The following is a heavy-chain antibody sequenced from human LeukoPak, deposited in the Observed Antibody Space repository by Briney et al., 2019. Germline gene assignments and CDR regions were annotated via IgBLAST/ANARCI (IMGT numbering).Heavy chain of an antibody. V-gene: IGHV3-11*01. J-gene: IGHJ6*02. Sequence: PGGSLRLSCAASGLTFSDYYMSWIRQAPGKGLEWVSYISSSGSTIYYADSVKGRFTISRDNAKNSLYLQMNSLRAEDTAVYYCARDYGYCSGGSCYGDYYGMDVWGQGTTVTVSS. CDR2: ISSSGSTI. CDR3: ARDYGYCSGGSCYGDYYGMDV. D-gene: IGHD2-15*01. CDR1: GLTFSDYY.